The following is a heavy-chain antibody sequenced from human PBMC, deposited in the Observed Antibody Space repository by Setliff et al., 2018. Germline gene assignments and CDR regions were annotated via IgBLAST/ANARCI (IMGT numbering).Heavy chain of an antibody. D-gene: IGHD6-6*01. J-gene: IGHJ4*02. CDR3: ARGRNVAARLLDS. CDR2: ITHTGTTGST. Sequence: PSETLSLTCAASGGTFSDYYWTWIRQPAGKGLEWIGEITHTGTTGSTNYNPSLKSRVSISVDTSKNQFSLKVFSVTAADTAVYYCARGRNVAARLLDSWGQGTLVTVSS. CDR1: GGTFSDYY. V-gene: IGHV4-34*01.